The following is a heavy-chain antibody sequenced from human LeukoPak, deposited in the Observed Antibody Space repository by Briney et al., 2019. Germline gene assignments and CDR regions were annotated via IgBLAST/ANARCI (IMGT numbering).Heavy chain of an antibody. J-gene: IGHJ4*02. Sequence: GPSVKVSCKALGYXFTDHYFHWLRQAPGQGLEWMGWIHPGRGDTNYAQKFQGRVSLTRDTSISTAYMDLSRLTSDDTAVYYCARDHNWGPDYWGQGTLVSVSS. D-gene: IGHD7-27*01. V-gene: IGHV1-2*02. CDR3: ARDHNWGPDY. CDR2: IHPGRGDT. CDR1: GYXFTDHY.